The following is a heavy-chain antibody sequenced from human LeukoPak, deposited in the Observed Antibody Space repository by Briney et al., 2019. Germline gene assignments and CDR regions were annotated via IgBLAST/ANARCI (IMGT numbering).Heavy chain of an antibody. CDR3: ARDVSLRYCSGGSCYNGLSFDY. V-gene: IGHV1-46*01. CDR2: INPSGGST. J-gene: IGHJ4*02. Sequence: ASVKVSCKASGYTFTSYYMHWVRQAPGQGLEWMGIINPSGGSTSYAQKFQGRVTMTRDMSTSTVYMELSSLRSEDTAVYYCARDVSLRYCSGGSCYNGLSFDYWGQGTLVTVSS. CDR1: GYTFTSYY. D-gene: IGHD2-15*01.